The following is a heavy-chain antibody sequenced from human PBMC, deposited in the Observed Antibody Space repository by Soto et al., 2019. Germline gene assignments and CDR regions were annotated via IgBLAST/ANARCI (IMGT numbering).Heavy chain of an antibody. J-gene: IGHJ4*02. D-gene: IGHD3-9*01. CDR1: GYTFTSYG. V-gene: IGHV1-18*01. Sequence: ASVKVSCKASGYTFTSYGISWVRQAPGQGLEWMGWISAYNGNTNYAQKLQGRVTMTTDTSTSTAYMELRSLRSDDTAVYYCARDKSLSYDILTGHSDYGGQGTLVTVSS. CDR3: ARDKSLSYDILTGHSDY. CDR2: ISAYNGNT.